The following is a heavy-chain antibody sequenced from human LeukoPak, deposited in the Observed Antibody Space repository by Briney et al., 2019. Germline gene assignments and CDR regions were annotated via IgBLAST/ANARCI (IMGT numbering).Heavy chain of an antibody. CDR3: ARGIRGYCSSTSCSSGPYYFDY. Sequence: SETLSLTCTVSGGSISSYYWSWIRQPPGKGLEWIGYIYYSGSTNYNPSLKSRVTISVDTSKNQFSLKLSSVTAADTAVYCCARGIRGYCSSTSCSSGPYYFDYWGQGTLVTVSS. J-gene: IGHJ4*02. CDR1: GGSISSYY. V-gene: IGHV4-59*01. D-gene: IGHD2-2*01. CDR2: IYYSGST.